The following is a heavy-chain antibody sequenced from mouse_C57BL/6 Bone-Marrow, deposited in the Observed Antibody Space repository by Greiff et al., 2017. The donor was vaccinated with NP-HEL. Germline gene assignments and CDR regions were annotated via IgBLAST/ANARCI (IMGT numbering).Heavy chain of an antibody. CDR2: ISSGGSYT. D-gene: IGHD1-3*01. CDR3: ARQDYKVYFDY. Sequence: DVQLVESGGDLVKPGGSLKLSCAASGFTFSSYGMSWVRQTPDKRLEWVATISSGGSYTYYPDSVKGRFTISRDNAKNTLYLQMSSLKSEDTAMYYCARQDYKVYFDYWGQGTTLTVSS. V-gene: IGHV5-6*01. CDR1: GFTFSSYG. J-gene: IGHJ2*01.